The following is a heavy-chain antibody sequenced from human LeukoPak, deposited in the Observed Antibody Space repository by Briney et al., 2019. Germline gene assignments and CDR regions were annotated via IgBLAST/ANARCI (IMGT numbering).Heavy chain of an antibody. Sequence: GGSLRLSCAASGFTFSTYGMHWARQAPGKGREWVAVISDDGSNKYYADSVKGRFTISRDDSKNTLYLQMNSLRAEDTAVYYCARSAYYYDSRGYHNYYHYGMDVWGQGTTVTVSS. D-gene: IGHD3-22*01. CDR3: ARSAYYYDSRGYHNYYHYGMDV. CDR1: GFTFSTYG. V-gene: IGHV3-30*03. CDR2: ISDDGSNK. J-gene: IGHJ6*02.